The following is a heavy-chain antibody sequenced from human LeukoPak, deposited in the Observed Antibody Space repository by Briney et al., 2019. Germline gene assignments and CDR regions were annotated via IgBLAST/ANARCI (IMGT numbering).Heavy chain of an antibody. CDR3: AKSPNGFDY. V-gene: IGHV3-23*01. CDR2: ISGSGAR. CDR1: GFTFRNYA. D-gene: IGHD1-1*01. J-gene: IGHJ4*02. Sequence: GGSLRLSCAASGFTFRNYAMNWVCQTPGKGLEWVSSISGSGARYYADSVKGRFTISRDNSKNTLYLQMNSLRAEDTAVYYCAKSPNGFDYWGQGTLVTVSS.